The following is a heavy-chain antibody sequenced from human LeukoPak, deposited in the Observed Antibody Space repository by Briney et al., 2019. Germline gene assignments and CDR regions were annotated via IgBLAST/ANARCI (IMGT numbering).Heavy chain of an antibody. J-gene: IGHJ2*01. CDR2: IYSGADT. D-gene: IGHD3-10*01. Sequence: GGSLTLSCAASGYTFSDFSVNWVRQAPGKGLEWVSIIYSGADTYYADSVKGRFTISRDTSKNTLFLHMNNVRIEDTAVYYCARVGDHYHWYLDLWGRGTLV. CDR1: GYTFSDFS. V-gene: IGHV3-53*01. CDR3: ARVGDHYHWYLDL.